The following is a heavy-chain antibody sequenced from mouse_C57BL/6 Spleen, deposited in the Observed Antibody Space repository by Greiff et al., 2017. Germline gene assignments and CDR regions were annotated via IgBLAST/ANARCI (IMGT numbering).Heavy chain of an antibody. CDR2: IDPSDSYT. V-gene: IGHV1-69*01. CDR1: GYTFSSYW. D-gene: IGHD2-1*01. CDR3: AKVYGKWYFDV. J-gene: IGHJ1*03. Sequence: QVQLQQPGPELAMPGASVKLSCHVSGYTFSSYWMHWVKQRPGQGLEWIGEIDPSDSYTNYNQKFKGKSTLSVDKSSSTAYMQLSSLTSEYSAVYYCAKVYGKWYFDVWGTGATVTVS.